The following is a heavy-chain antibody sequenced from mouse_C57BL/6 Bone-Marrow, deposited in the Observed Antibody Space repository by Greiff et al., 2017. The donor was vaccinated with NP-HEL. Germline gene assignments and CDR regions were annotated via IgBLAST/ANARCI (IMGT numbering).Heavy chain of an antibody. V-gene: IGHV1-63*01. CDR1: GYTFTNYW. CDR2: IYPGGGYT. Sequence: ESGAELVRPGTSVKMSCKASGYTFTNYWIGWAKQRPGHGLEWIGDIYPGGGYTNYNEKFKGKATLTADKSSSTAYMQFSSLTSEDSAIYYCARWGWLEYYFDYWGQGTTLTVSS. J-gene: IGHJ2*01. CDR3: ARWGWLEYYFDY. D-gene: IGHD2-3*01.